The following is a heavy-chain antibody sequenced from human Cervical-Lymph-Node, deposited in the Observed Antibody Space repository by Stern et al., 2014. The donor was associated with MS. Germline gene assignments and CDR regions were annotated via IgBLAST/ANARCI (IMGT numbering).Heavy chain of an antibody. V-gene: IGHV1-69*09. D-gene: IGHD3-22*01. CDR3: ASISLIVGGPSTTLPDY. CDR1: GGTFDSHG. J-gene: IGHJ4*02. CDR2: IIPMDAST. Sequence: VQLEESGPEVKKPGSSVKVSCKASGGTFDSHGISWVRQAPGQGLEWIGRIIPMDASTNYAQNFQGRVTFLADKSTNTVPLHVHSLRPEDTATYYCASISLIVGGPSTTLPDYWGQGALVTVAS.